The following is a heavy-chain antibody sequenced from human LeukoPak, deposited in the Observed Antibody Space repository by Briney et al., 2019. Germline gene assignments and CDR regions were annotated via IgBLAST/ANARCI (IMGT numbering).Heavy chain of an antibody. CDR1: GGSISTYY. J-gene: IGHJ4*02. V-gene: IGHV4-4*07. CDR3: ARASSGSYYYFDY. D-gene: IGHD3-10*01. Sequence: PSETLSLTCTVSGGSISTYYWSWIRQPAGKGLEWMGRIYTSGSTNYNPSLTSRVTMSVDTSKNQFSLKLNSVTAADTAVYYCARASSGSYYYFDYWGQGTLVTVSS. CDR2: IYTSGST.